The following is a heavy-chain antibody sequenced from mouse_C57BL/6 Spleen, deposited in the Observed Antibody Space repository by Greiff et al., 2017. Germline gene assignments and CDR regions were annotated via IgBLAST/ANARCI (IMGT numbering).Heavy chain of an antibody. CDR3: ARSGTGRDAMDY. D-gene: IGHD4-1*01. J-gene: IGHJ4*01. CDR1: GYAFSSYW. CDR2: IYPGDGDT. Sequence: VQLQQSGAELVKPGASVKISCKASGYAFSSYWMNWVKQRPGKGLEWIGQIYPGDGDTNYNGKFKGKATLTADKSSSTAYMQLSSLTSEDSAVYFCARSGTGRDAMDYWGQGTSVTVSS. V-gene: IGHV1-80*01.